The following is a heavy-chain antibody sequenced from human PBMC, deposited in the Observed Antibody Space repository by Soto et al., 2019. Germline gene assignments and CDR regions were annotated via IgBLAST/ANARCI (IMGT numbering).Heavy chain of an antibody. J-gene: IGHJ4*02. CDR1: GYTFTSYV. D-gene: IGHD6-6*01. CDR2: ISAYNGNT. V-gene: IGHV1-18*04. Sequence: ASVKVSCKASGYTFTSYVISWVRQAPGQGLEWMGWISAYNGNTNYAQKLQGRVTMTTDTSTSAAYMELRSLRSDDTAVYYCARDLGIAARRGVRIFGYWGQGTLVTVSS. CDR3: ARDLGIAARRGVRIFGY.